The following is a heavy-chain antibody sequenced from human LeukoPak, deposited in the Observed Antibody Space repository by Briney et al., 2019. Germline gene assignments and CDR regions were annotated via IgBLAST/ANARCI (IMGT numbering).Heavy chain of an antibody. Sequence: PGGSLRLSCAASGFTFSSYAMHWVRQAPGKGLEWVAVISYDGSNKYYADSVKGRFTISRDNSKNTLYLQMNSLRAEDTAVYYCAKDAIQLWPAHFDYWGQGTLVTVSS. CDR2: ISYDGSNK. J-gene: IGHJ4*02. CDR1: GFTFSSYA. CDR3: AKDAIQLWPAHFDY. D-gene: IGHD5-18*01. V-gene: IGHV3-30*04.